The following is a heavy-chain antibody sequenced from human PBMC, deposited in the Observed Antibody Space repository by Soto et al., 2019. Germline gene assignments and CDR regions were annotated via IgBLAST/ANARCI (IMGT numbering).Heavy chain of an antibody. D-gene: IGHD2-15*01. J-gene: IGHJ5*02. CDR1: GGTFSSYA. CDR3: ARGRRIYSWFDP. CDR2: IIPIFGTA. Sequence: ASVKVSCKASGGTFSSYAISWVRQAPGQGFEWMGGIIPIFGTANFAQKFQGRVTITADESTSTAYMELSSLRSEDTAVYYCARGRRIYSWFDPWGQGTLVTVSS. V-gene: IGHV1-69*13.